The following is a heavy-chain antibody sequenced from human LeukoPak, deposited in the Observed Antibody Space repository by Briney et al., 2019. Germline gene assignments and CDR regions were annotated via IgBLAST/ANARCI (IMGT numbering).Heavy chain of an antibody. Sequence: PGGSLRLSCAASGFTFSDYYMSWIRQAPGKGLELVSYISSSGSTIYYADSVKGRFTISRDNAKNSLYLQMNSLRAEDTAVYYCARGARTMPPSADDYWGPGTLVTVSS. D-gene: IGHD3-3*01. CDR2: ISSSGSTI. CDR1: GFTFSDYY. CDR3: ARGARTMPPSADDY. J-gene: IGHJ4*02. V-gene: IGHV3-11*01.